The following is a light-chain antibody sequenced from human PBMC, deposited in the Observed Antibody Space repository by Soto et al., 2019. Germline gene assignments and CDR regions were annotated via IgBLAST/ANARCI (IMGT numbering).Light chain of an antibody. CDR3: GTWDISRSAGGYV. V-gene: IGLV1-51*02. CDR2: ENN. Sequence: QSVLTQPPSVSAAPGQKVTISCSGSSSNIGNNYVSWYQQLPGTAPKLLIYENNKRPSGIPDRFSGSKSGTSATLGITGLQTGDEADYYGGTWDISRSAGGYVFGTGTKLTVL. J-gene: IGLJ1*01. CDR1: SSNIGNNY.